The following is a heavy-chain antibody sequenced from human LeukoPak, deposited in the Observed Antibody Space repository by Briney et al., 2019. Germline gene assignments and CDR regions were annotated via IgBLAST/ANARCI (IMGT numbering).Heavy chain of an antibody. Sequence: SETLSLTCSVSGASISSYYWSWIRQHPGKGLEWIGYIYYSGSTYYNPSLKSRVTISVDTSKNQFSLKLSSVTAADTAVYYCARGDDSSGYYYGGGYYFDYWGQGTLVTVSS. V-gene: IGHV4-59*06. CDR1: GASISSYY. J-gene: IGHJ4*02. D-gene: IGHD3-22*01. CDR2: IYYSGST. CDR3: ARGDDSSGYYYGGGYYFDY.